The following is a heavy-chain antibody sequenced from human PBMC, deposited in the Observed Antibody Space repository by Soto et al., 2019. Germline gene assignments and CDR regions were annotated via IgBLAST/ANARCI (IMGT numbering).Heavy chain of an antibody. V-gene: IGHV3-15*01. J-gene: IGHJ4*02. D-gene: IGHD2-8*01. CDR2: IKSKSVSGKT. Sequence: EVQLVESGGGLVKPGGYLTVSCAASGFSFSNVWMSWVRQAPGKGLEWVGHIKSKSVSGKTDYTAPVKGRFTISRDDSKDTRYLQKNTPKAENTAVCYSTTYTALTLCYGVPCSSVQANRHYSWGQGILVTVSS. CDR3: TTYTALTLCYGVPCSSVQANRHYS. CDR1: GFSFSNVW.